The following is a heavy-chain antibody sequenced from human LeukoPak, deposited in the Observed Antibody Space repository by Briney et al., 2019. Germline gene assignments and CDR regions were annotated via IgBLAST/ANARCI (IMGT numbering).Heavy chain of an antibody. Sequence: ASVKVSCKASGYTFTGYYMHWVRQAPGQGLEWMGWINPNSGGTNYAQKFQGRVTMTRDTSISTAYMELSGLRSDDTAVYYCARGGDIVVVVAAENWFDPWGQGTLVTVSS. D-gene: IGHD2-15*01. V-gene: IGHV1-2*02. CDR2: INPNSGGT. CDR1: GYTFTGYY. J-gene: IGHJ5*02. CDR3: ARGGDIVVVVAAENWFDP.